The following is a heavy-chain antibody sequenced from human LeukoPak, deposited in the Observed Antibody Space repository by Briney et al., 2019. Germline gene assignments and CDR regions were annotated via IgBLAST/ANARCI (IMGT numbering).Heavy chain of an antibody. Sequence: PGGSLRLSCAASGFTFSSYSMNWVRQAPGKGLEWVSSISSSSSYIYYADSVKGRLTISRENAKNSLYLQMNSLRAEDTAVYYCAREGRGFDYWGQGTLVTVSS. D-gene: IGHD2-15*01. V-gene: IGHV3-21*01. J-gene: IGHJ4*02. CDR3: AREGRGFDY. CDR1: GFTFSSYS. CDR2: ISSSSSYI.